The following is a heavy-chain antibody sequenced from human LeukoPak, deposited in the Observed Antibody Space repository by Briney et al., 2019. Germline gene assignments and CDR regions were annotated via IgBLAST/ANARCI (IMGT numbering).Heavy chain of an antibody. CDR3: ARVVSSSWYPYYFDY. CDR1: GFTFSSYA. J-gene: IGHJ4*02. V-gene: IGHV3-23*01. CDR2: ISGSGGST. Sequence: GGSLRLSCAASGFTFSSYAMSWVRQAPGKGLEWVSAISGSGGSTYYADSVKGRFTISRDNSKNTLYLQMNSLRAEDTAVYYCARVVSSSWYPYYFDYWGQGTLVTVSS. D-gene: IGHD6-13*01.